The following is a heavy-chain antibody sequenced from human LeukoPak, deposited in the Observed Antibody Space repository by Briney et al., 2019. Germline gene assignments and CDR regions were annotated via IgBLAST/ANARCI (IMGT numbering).Heavy chain of an antibody. CDR1: GFTFSNAW. J-gene: IGHJ4*02. Sequence: PGGSLRLSCAASGFTFSNAWMSWVRQAPGKGLEWVSVIYSGGSTYYADSVKGRFTISRDNSKNTLYLQMNSLRAEDTAVYYCARGGTRYYFDYWGQGTLVTVSS. D-gene: IGHD3-16*01. CDR2: IYSGGST. CDR3: ARGGTRYYFDY. V-gene: IGHV3-66*01.